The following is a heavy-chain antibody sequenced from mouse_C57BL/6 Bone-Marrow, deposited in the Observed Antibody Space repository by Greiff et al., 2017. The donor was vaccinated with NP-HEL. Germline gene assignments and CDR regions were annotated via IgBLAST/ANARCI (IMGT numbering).Heavy chain of an antibody. J-gene: IGHJ2*01. CDR3: ARNDGYYQYYFDY. CDR1: GFTFSDYG. D-gene: IGHD2-3*01. CDR2: ISSGSSTI. Sequence: EVHLVESGGGLVKPGGSLKLSCAASGFTFSDYGMHWVRQAPEKGLEWVAYISSGSSTIYYADTVKGRFTISRDNAKNTLFLQMTSLRSEDTAMYYCARNDGYYQYYFDYWGQGTTLTVSS. V-gene: IGHV5-17*01.